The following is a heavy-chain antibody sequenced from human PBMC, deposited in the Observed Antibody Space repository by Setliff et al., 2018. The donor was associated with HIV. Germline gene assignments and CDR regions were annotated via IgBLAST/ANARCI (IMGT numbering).Heavy chain of an antibody. CDR3: ARKYYFDRSGYQRDWNFDL. J-gene: IGHJ2*01. CDR2: IYYSGST. Sequence: SETLSLTCTVSGGSIRSSSYYWGWIRQPPGKGLEWIGGIYYSGSTYYKSSLKSRVTISVDTSKNQFSLKLTSVTAADTAVYYCARKYYFDRSGYQRDWNFDLWGRGTLVPVSS. V-gene: IGHV4-39*07. CDR1: GGSIRSSSYY. D-gene: IGHD3-22*01.